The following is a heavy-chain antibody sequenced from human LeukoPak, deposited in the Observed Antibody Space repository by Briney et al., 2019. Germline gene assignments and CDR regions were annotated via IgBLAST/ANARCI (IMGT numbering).Heavy chain of an antibody. D-gene: IGHD5-18*01. CDR2: VWYDGSKD. CDR1: GFTFSNYG. CDR3: ARVHSYGSNYYDYGMDI. J-gene: IGHJ6*02. Sequence: DRSLRLSCLASGFTFSNYGMHWVRQVPGKGLEWVAFVWYDGSKDYYADSVKGPFSVSRDNSRNTLYLQMTSLRGDDSALYYCARVHSYGSNYYDYGMDIWGRGPSVTVSS. V-gene: IGHV3-33*01.